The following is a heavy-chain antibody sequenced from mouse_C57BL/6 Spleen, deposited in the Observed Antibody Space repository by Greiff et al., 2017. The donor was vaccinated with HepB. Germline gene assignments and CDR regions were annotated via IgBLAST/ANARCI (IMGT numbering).Heavy chain of an antibody. CDR3: ARGGAYNYYAMDY. CDR2: INPNNGGT. D-gene: IGHD3-1*01. J-gene: IGHJ4*01. CDR1: GYTFTDYN. V-gene: IGHV1-18*01. Sequence: EVQRVESGPELVKPGASVKIPCKASGYTFTDYNMDWVKQSHGKSLEWIGDINPNNGGTIYNQKFMGKATLTVDKSSSTAYMELRSLTSEDTAVYYCARGGAYNYYAMDYWGQGTSVTVSS.